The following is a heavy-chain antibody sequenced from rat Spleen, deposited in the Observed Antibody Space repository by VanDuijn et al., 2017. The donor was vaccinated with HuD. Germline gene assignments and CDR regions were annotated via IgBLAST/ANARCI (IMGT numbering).Heavy chain of an antibody. CDR2: ISTAGSNT. D-gene: IGHD1-11*01. CDR1: GFIFNSYY. J-gene: IGHJ1*01. V-gene: IGHV5-25*01. Sequence: EVQLVESGGGLVQPGKSLKLSCAASGFIFNSYYMVWVRQAPTKGLEWVAYISTAGSNTFYRDSVKGRFTISRDNAKSTLYLQMNSLRSEDTATYYCSGSRVPWYLDFWGPGTMVTVSS. CDR3: SGSRVPWYLDF.